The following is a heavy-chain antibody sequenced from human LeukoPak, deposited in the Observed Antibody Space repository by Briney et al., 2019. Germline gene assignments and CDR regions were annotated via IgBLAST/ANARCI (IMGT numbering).Heavy chain of an antibody. D-gene: IGHD1-14*01. Sequence: GVPLSLFCAPWAYTVFPQDMLWVPGAPGKAGEWVSDLYSDGNAKYADSVQGGFTISRDNSKNTLYLEMNSLSPDDTAVYYCARGVEPLAANTLAYWGQGTLVTVSS. V-gene: IGHV3-53*01. CDR1: AYTVFPQD. CDR3: ARGVEPLAANTLAY. CDR2: LYSDGNA. J-gene: IGHJ4*02.